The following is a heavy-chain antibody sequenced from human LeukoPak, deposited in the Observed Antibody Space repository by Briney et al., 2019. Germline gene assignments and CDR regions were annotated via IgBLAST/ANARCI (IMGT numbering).Heavy chain of an antibody. CDR1: GGSISIFY. CDR2: IYTSGST. CDR3: ARDLSHSGWYQEGY. D-gene: IGHD6-19*01. Sequence: PSETLSLAYPVDGGSISIFYWSCIRQPAGKGLEWIGRIYTSGSTNYNPSLKSRVTMSVDTSKNQFSLKLTSVTAADTVVYYCARDLSHSGWYQEGYWGQGTLVTVSS. J-gene: IGHJ4*02. V-gene: IGHV4-4*07.